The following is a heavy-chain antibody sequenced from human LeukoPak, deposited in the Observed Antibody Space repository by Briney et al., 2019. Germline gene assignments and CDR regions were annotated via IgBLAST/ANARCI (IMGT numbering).Heavy chain of an antibody. V-gene: IGHV3-49*03. CDR3: TRVTVIVVATFDY. D-gene: IGHD3-22*01. CDR2: IRSKAYGGTT. Sequence: GGSLRLSCTASGFTFGDYAMSWFRQAPGKGLEWVGFIRSKAYGGTTEYAASVKGRFTIPRDDSKSIAYLQMNSLKTEDTAVYYCTRVTVIVVATFDYWGQGTLVTVSS. J-gene: IGHJ4*02. CDR1: GFTFGDYA.